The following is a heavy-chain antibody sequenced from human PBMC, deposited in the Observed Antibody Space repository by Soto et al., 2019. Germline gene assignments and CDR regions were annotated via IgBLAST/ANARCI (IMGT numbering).Heavy chain of an antibody. Sequence: QVQQEQSGAEVKKPGSSVKVSCKASGGTLSDHGVAWLRQAPGQGLEWMGGTIPVFNTAKYAQKFKGRVTVTADNFTNITYMELSNLRSEDTAFYFFDQGVYGSGNYYTGPSTFDIWGQGTMVIVSS. CDR1: GGTLSDHG. V-gene: IGHV1-69*06. CDR2: TIPVFNTA. CDR3: DQGVYGSGNYYTGPSTFDI. J-gene: IGHJ3*02. D-gene: IGHD3-10*01.